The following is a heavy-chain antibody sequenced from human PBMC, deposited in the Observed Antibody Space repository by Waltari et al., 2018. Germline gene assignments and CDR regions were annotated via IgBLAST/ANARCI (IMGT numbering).Heavy chain of an antibody. V-gene: IGHV1-69*18. D-gene: IGHD3-9*01. CDR1: GGTFSSYA. CDR2: FIPIFGTA. J-gene: IGHJ6*03. CDR3: ARPLIYDILTGYSLYYMDV. Sequence: QVQLVQSGAEVKKPGSSVKVSCKASGGTFSSYAISWVRQAPGQGLAWMGRFIPIFGTANYAQKFQGRGTITADESTSTAYMELSSLRSEDTAVYYCARPLIYDILTGYSLYYMDVWGKGTTVTVSS.